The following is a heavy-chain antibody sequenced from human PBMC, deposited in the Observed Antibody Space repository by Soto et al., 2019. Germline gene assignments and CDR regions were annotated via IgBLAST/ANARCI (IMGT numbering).Heavy chain of an antibody. CDR1: GFSFASFA. V-gene: IGHV3-23*04. D-gene: IGHD3-3*01. J-gene: IGHJ4*02. Sequence: DVRLAEYGGGLVQPGGSLRLSCTTSGFSFASFAMTWVRQAPGKGLEWVATISGSDGKTYYADSVKGRFSISRDTSRNTLYLQMNSLRADDTAIYYCATWSYLDYWGQGTRVTVSS. CDR2: ISGSDGKT. CDR3: ATWSYLDY.